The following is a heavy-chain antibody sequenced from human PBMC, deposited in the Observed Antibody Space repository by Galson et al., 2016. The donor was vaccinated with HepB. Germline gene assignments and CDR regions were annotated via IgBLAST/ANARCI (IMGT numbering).Heavy chain of an antibody. CDR3: AKTTTSTPSYDYGFDV. V-gene: IGHV3-23*01. J-gene: IGHJ6*02. D-gene: IGHD1-1*01. CDR1: GFTFSNYA. CDR2: IAYNGGST. Sequence: SLRLSCAASGFTFSNYAMSWVRQAPGQGLGLEWVSAIAYNGGSTWYADPVKGPFTISRDNSKNTLYLQMDSLRAEDTAVYYCAKTTTSTPSYDYGFDVWGQGTTVTVSS.